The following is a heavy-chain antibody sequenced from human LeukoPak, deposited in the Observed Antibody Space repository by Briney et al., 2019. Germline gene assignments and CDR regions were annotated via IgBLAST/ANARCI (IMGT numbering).Heavy chain of an antibody. V-gene: IGHV4-39*07. D-gene: IGHD4-17*01. Sequence: PSETLSLTCTVSGGSISSSSYYWGWIRQPPGKGLEWIGSIYYSGSTYYNPSLKSRVTISVDTSKNQFSLKLSSVTAADTAVYYCARGGYGDYGGNWFDPWGQGTLVTVSS. CDR1: GGSISSSSYY. CDR3: ARGGYGDYGGNWFDP. J-gene: IGHJ5*02. CDR2: IYYSGST.